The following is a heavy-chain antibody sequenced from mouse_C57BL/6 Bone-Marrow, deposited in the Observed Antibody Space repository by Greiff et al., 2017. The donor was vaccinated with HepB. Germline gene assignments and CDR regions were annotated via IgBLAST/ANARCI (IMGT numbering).Heavy chain of an antibody. CDR1: GYTFTSYD. D-gene: IGHD2-3*01. Sequence: LVESGPELVKPGASVKLSCKASGYTFTSYDINWVKQRPGQGLEWIGWIYPRDGSTKYNEKFKGKATLTVDTSSSTAYMELHSLTSEDSAVYFCARWGWLLRENYFDYWGQGTTLTVSS. CDR2: IYPRDGST. V-gene: IGHV1-85*01. CDR3: ARWGWLLRENYFDY. J-gene: IGHJ2*01.